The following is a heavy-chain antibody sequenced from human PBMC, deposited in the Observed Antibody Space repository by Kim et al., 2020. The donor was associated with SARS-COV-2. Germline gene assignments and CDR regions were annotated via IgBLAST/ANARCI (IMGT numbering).Heavy chain of an antibody. D-gene: IGHD3-10*01. Sequence: SETLSLTCTVSGGSVSSGDYFWSWVRQPPGKGLEWIGYIYNSGSTSYNPSLKSRVTISVDSSKNQFSLNLNSVTAADTAVYYCARVAMVWAFFDHWGQGSRVTVSS. J-gene: IGHJ4*02. CDR1: GGSVSSGDYF. CDR2: IYNSGST. CDR3: ARVAMVWAFFDH. V-gene: IGHV4-30-4*01.